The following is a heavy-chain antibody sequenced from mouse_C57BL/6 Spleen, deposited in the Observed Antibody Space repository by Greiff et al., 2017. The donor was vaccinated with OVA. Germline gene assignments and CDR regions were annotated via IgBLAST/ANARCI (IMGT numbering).Heavy chain of an antibody. Sequence: QVQLQQSGAELARPGASVKMSCKASGYTFTSYTMHWVKQRPGQGLEWIGYINPSSGYTKYNQKFKDKATLTADKSSSTAYMQLSSLTSGDAAVYYCARSSTTVVGDYWGQGTTLTVSS. CDR1: GYTFTSYT. V-gene: IGHV1-4*01. CDR3: ARSSTTVVGDY. J-gene: IGHJ2*01. CDR2: INPSSGYT. D-gene: IGHD1-1*01.